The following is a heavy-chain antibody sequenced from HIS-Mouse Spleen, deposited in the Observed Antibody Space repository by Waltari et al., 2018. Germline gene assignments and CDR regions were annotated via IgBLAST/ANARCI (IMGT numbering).Heavy chain of an antibody. CDR1: GGSISSSSYS. Sequence: QLQLQESGPGLVKPSETLSLTCTVPGGSISSSSYSWGWIRQPPGKGLEWIGSIYYRGSTYYNPSLKSRVTISVDTSKNQFSLKLSSVTAADTAVYYCAREIPYSSSWYDWYFDLWGRGTLVTVSS. CDR3: AREIPYSSSWYDWYFDL. D-gene: IGHD6-13*01. CDR2: IYYRGST. J-gene: IGHJ2*01. V-gene: IGHV4-39*07.